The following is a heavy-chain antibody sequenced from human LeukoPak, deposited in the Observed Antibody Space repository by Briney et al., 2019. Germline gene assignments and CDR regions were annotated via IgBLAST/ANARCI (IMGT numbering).Heavy chain of an antibody. D-gene: IGHD6-13*01. J-gene: IGHJ5*02. V-gene: IGHV4-4*07. CDR1: GGSISSYY. Sequence: SETLSLTCTVSGGSISSYYWSWIRQPAGKGLEWIGRIYTSGSTNYNPSLKSRVTISVDTSKNQFSLKLSSVTAADTAVYYCARWDYSSSSQNWFDPWGQGTLVTVSS. CDR3: ARWDYSSSSQNWFDP. CDR2: IYTSGST.